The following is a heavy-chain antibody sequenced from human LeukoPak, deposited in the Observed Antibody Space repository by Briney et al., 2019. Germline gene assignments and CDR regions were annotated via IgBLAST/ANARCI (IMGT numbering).Heavy chain of an antibody. CDR2: IKQDGSQK. CDR1: GFTFTNYW. Sequence: PGGSLRLSCVASGFTFTNYWMNWVRQAPGKGLEWVASIKQDGSQKSYVDSVKGRFTISRDNAKNSLSLQMDSLRGEDTAVYYCARVKSSWSGHPYYMDVWGKGTTVTVSS. J-gene: IGHJ6*03. CDR3: ARVKSSWSGHPYYMDV. D-gene: IGHD3-3*01. V-gene: IGHV3-7*03.